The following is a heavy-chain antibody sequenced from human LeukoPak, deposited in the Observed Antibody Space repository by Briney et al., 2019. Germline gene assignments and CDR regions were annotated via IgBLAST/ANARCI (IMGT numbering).Heavy chain of an antibody. J-gene: IGHJ4*02. CDR1: GFTFSNFG. D-gene: IGHD4-17*01. V-gene: IGHV3-23*01. Sequence: GGSLRLSCTASGFTFSNFGMSWVRQATGKGLEWVSTISGSAGSTHYADSVKGRFTISRDTSKNMLYLQMTSLRAEDTALYYCAKGSTFGDLNYFDSWGQGALVSVSS. CDR2: ISGSAGST. CDR3: AKGSTFGDLNYFDS.